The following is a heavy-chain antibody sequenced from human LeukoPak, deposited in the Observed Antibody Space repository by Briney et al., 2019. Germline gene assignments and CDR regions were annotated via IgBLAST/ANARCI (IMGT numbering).Heavy chain of an antibody. CDR3: AKDVAAFPDY. J-gene: IGHJ4*02. D-gene: IGHD6-13*01. CDR2: ISGSGGST. CDR1: GFTFSSYA. Sequence: GGSLRLSCAASGFTFSSYAMSWGRQAPGKGMEWVSAISGSGGSTYYADSVKGRFTISRDNSKNTLYLQMNSLRAEDTAVYYCAKDVAAFPDYWGQGTLVTVSS. V-gene: IGHV3-23*01.